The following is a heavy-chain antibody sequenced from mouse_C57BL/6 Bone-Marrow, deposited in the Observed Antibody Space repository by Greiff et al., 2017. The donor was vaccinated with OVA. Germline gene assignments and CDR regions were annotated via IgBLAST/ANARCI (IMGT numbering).Heavy chain of an antibody. J-gene: IGHJ3*01. V-gene: IGHV1-76*01. CDR2: IYPGSGNT. D-gene: IGHD3-2*02. CDR3: ARTTLDSSGSWFAY. Sequence: VQLQESGAELVRPGASVKLSCKASGYTFTDYYINWVKQRPGQGLEWIARIYPGSGNTYYNEKFKGKATLTAEKSSSTAYMQLSSLTSEDSAVYFCARTTLDSSGSWFAYWGQGTLVTVSA. CDR1: GYTFTDYY.